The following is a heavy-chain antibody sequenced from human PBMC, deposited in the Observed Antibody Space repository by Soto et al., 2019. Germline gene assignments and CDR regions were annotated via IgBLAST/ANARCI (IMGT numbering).Heavy chain of an antibody. V-gene: IGHV3-33*01. D-gene: IGHD6-13*01. CDR1: GFTFSSYG. CDR2: IWYDGSNK. J-gene: IGHJ6*02. Sequence: LGGSLRLSCAASGFTFSSYGMHWVRQAPGKGLEWVAVIWYDGSNKYYADSVKGRFTISRDNSKNTLYLQMNSLRAEDTAVYYCARDYNSSSWYWYYYYGMDVWGQGTTVTVSS. CDR3: ARDYNSSSWYWYYYYGMDV.